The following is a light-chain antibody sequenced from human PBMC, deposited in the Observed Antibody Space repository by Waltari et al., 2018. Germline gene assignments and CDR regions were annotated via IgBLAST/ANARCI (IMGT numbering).Light chain of an antibody. CDR3: SSYTSSSTQYVV. Sequence: QSALTQPASVSGSPGQSITISCTGTSSDVGGYNYVSWYQQHPGKAPKLMIYEVSSRPSGVSNRFSGSKSGNTASLTISGLQAEDEADYYCSSYTSSSTQYVVFGGGTKLTVL. V-gene: IGLV2-14*01. J-gene: IGLJ2*01. CDR2: EVS. CDR1: SSDVGGYNY.